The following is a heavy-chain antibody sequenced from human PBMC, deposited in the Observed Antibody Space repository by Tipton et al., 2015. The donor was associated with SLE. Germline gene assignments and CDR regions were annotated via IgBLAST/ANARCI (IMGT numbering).Heavy chain of an antibody. CDR1: GFTFSSYS. V-gene: IGHV3-21*03. CDR3: ARDGGYSSGWYMDY. CDR2: ISSTSSYI. Sequence: QLVQSGGGLVKPGGSLRLSCAASGFTFSSYSINWVRQAPGMGLEWVSSISSTSSYIHYADSVEGRFTISRDNAKNSLFLQMSSLRAEDTGVYFCARDGGYSSGWYMDYWGQGTLVSVSS. D-gene: IGHD6-19*01. J-gene: IGHJ4*02.